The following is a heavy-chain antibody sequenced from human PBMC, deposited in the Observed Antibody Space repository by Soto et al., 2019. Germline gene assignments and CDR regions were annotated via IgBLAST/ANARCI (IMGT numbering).Heavy chain of an antibody. Sequence: QVQLVQSGAEVKKPGASVKVSCKSSGYTFTSYGISWVRQAPGQGLEWMGWISAYNGNTNYAQKLQGRVTMTTDTSTSTAYMELRSLRSDDTAVYYCARNSYDIWTGFDADYWGQGTLVTVSS. CDR2: ISAYNGNT. D-gene: IGHD3-9*01. V-gene: IGHV1-18*01. CDR1: GYTFTSYG. J-gene: IGHJ4*02. CDR3: ARNSYDIWTGFDADY.